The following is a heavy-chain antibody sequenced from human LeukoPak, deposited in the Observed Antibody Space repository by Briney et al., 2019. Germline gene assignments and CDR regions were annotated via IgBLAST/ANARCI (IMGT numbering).Heavy chain of an antibody. CDR3: ARDRNELLWFGELLGFDP. D-gene: IGHD3-10*01. CDR1: GGSISSYY. Sequence: SDTLSLTCTVSGGSISSYYWSWIRQPAGKGLEWIGRIYTSGSTNYNPSLKSRVTMSVDTSKNQFSLKLSSVTAADTAVYYCARDRNELLWFGELLGFDPWGQGTLVTVSS. V-gene: IGHV4-4*07. CDR2: IYTSGST. J-gene: IGHJ5*02.